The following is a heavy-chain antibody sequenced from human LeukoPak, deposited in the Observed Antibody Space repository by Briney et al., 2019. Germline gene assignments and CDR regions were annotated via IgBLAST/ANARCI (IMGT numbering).Heavy chain of an antibody. CDR2: ISGSSGRT. CDR3: ARLSGLGSGSYYWRAYYYMDV. V-gene: IGHV3-23*01. CDR1: GFTFSNYA. J-gene: IGHJ6*03. Sequence: GGSLRLSCAASGFTFSNYAMNWVRQAPGKGLEWVSAISGSSGRTYYADSVKGRFTISRDNSKNTLYLQMNSLRAEDTAVYYCARLSGLGSGSYYWRAYYYMDVWGKGTTVTISS. D-gene: IGHD3-10*01.